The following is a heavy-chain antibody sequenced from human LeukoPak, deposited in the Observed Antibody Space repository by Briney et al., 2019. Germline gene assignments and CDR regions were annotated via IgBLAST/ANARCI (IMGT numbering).Heavy chain of an antibody. D-gene: IGHD3-3*01. CDR3: AREGLRITIFGVAGDYYMDV. J-gene: IGHJ6*03. CDR2: INWNGGST. CDR1: GFTFDDYG. V-gene: IGHV3-20*04. Sequence: GGSLRLSCAASGFTFDDYGTSWVRQAPGKGLEWVSGINWNGGSTGYADSVKGRFTISRDNAKNSLYLQMNSLRAEDTALYYCAREGLRITIFGVAGDYYMDVWGKGTTVTVSS.